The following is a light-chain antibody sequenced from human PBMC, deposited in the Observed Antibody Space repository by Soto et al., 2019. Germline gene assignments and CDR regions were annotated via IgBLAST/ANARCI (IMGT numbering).Light chain of an antibody. CDR1: QSVSSN. V-gene: IGKV3-15*01. J-gene: IGKJ5*01. CDR3: QQYNTWPPIT. Sequence: EIVMTQSLATLSVSPRERATLSCRASQSVSSNLAWYQQKPGQAPRLLIYGASIRATGIPARFSGSGSWTEFTLTISSLQSEDFAVYYCQQYNTWPPITFGQGTRLEI. CDR2: GAS.